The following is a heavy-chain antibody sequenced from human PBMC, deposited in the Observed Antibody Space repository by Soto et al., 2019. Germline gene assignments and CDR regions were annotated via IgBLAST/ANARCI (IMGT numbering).Heavy chain of an antibody. CDR2: MHPDSGDT. J-gene: IGHJ3*02. D-gene: IGHD2-21*02. CDR3: TRRDSSWAFDI. CDR1: GYTFSAYY. V-gene: IGHV1-2*04. Sequence: QVQLVQSGVEVKNPGASVKVSCKASGYTFSAYYMHWVRQAPGQGLEWMGYMHPDSGDTNYAQKFQGWVTMTSDTSISTVYMELTRLKSDDTAVYYCTRRDSSWAFDIWGQRTMLTVSS.